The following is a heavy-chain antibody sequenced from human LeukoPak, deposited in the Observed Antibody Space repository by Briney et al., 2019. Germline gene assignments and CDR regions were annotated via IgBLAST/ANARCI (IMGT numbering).Heavy chain of an antibody. V-gene: IGHV4-59*01. CDR3: ATGYSSTWYYFDY. CDR2: IYHSGST. Sequence: KTSETLPLTCTVSGDSISSYYWSWIRQPPGKGLEWIGYIYHSGSTNYNPSLKSRVTISADTSKDQFSLKLASVTAADTAVYYCATGYSSTWYYFDYWGQGTLVTVSS. CDR1: GDSISSYY. J-gene: IGHJ4*02. D-gene: IGHD6-13*01.